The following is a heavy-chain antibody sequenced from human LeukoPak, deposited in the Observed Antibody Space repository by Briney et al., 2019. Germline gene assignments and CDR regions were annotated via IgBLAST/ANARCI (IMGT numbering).Heavy chain of an antibody. V-gene: IGHV3-23*05. CDR3: AKTQEFDY. CDR1: GFTFYSYG. Sequence: GGSLRLSCAASGFTFYSYGMNWVRQAPGKGVEWVSGINRSGDSTSYADSVKGRFTISRDNSKNTLYLQMNSLRAEDTAVYYCAKTQEFDYWGQGTLVTVSS. J-gene: IGHJ4*02. CDR2: INRSGDST.